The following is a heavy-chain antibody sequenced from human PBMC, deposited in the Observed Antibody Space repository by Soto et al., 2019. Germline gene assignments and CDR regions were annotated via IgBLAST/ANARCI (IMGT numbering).Heavy chain of an antibody. Sequence: SETLSLTCTVSGGSISSSSYYWGWIRQPPGKGLEWIGRIYYSGSTYYNPSLKSRVTISEDTSKNQFSLKLSSVTAADTAVYYCARRRITMVRGVTAYYYGMDVWGQGTTVTVSS. J-gene: IGHJ6*02. CDR3: ARRRITMVRGVTAYYYGMDV. CDR2: IYYSGST. D-gene: IGHD3-10*01. V-gene: IGHV4-39*07. CDR1: GGSISSSSYY.